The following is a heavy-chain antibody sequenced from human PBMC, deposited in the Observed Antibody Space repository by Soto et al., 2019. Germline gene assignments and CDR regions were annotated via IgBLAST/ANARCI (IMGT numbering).Heavy chain of an antibody. CDR2: TYYRSKWYN. CDR1: GDSVSSNSAA. V-gene: IGHV6-1*01. J-gene: IGHJ4*02. Sequence: PSQTLSLTCAISGDSVSSNSAAWNWIRHSPSRGLEWLGRTYYRSKWYNDYAVSLRGRITINPDTTKNQFSLQLNSATPEDTAVYYCATWSYGYRGEGTLVTVSS. D-gene: IGHD5-18*01. CDR3: ATWSYGY.